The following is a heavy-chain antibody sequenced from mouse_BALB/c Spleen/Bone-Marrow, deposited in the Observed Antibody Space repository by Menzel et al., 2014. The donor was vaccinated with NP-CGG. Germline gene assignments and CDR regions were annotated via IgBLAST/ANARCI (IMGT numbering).Heavy chain of an antibody. J-gene: IGHJ3*01. CDR1: GYSFTSYW. CDR3: ARLEGNYGSTFAY. V-gene: IGHV1-61*01. D-gene: IGHD1-1*01. Sequence: VKLMESGAELVRPGASVKLSCKASGYSFTSYWMNWEKQRPGHGLEWIGMIHPSDTETRLNQRFKDKATLTVDKSSSTAYMQLNSPTSEDSAVYYCARLEGNYGSTFAYWGQGTLVTVSA. CDR2: IHPSDTET.